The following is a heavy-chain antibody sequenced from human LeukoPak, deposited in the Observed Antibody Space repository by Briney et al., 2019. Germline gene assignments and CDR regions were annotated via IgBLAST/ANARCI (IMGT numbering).Heavy chain of an antibody. J-gene: IGHJ4*02. Sequence: GGSLRLSCAASGFTFSSYAMHWVRQAPGKGLEWVAVISYDGSNKYYADSVKGRFTISRDNAKNSLYLQMNSLRAEDTAVYYCARVGYSGYDYGDFDYWGQGTLVTVSS. V-gene: IGHV3-30*04. CDR2: ISYDGSNK. D-gene: IGHD5-12*01. CDR1: GFTFSSYA. CDR3: ARVGYSGYDYGDFDY.